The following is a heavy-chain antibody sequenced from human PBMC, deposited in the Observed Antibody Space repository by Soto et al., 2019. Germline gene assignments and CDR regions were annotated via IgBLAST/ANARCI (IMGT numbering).Heavy chain of an antibody. CDR2: IYSGGNT. CDR3: ARDPGKNFI. Sequence: EVQLVESGGGLVQPGGSLRLSCAVSGFSVSNNFLSWVRQAPGKGLEWVSLIYSGGNTYYADSVKGRFTISRDNSKNTVYLQMNSLRAEDTAVYYCARDPGKNFIWGQGTMVTVPS. V-gene: IGHV3-66*01. CDR1: GFSVSNNF. J-gene: IGHJ3*02.